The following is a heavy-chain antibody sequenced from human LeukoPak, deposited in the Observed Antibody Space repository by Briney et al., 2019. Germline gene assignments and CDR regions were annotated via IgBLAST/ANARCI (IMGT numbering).Heavy chain of an antibody. CDR3: ARDIREVGATHYFDY. V-gene: IGHV4-59*01. CDR2: IHYSGST. CDR1: GFSITSYY. J-gene: IGHJ4*02. D-gene: IGHD1-26*01. Sequence: SETLSLTRTISGFSITSYYWSWIRQPPGKGLEWIGLIHYSGSTTHNPSLKSRVTISVDTSKNQFSLQLRSVTAADTALYYCARDIREVGATHYFDYWGQGTLVTVTS.